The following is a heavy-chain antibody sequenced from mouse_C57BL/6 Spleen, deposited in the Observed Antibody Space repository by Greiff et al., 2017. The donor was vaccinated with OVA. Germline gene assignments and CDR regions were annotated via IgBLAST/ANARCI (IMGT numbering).Heavy chain of an antibody. D-gene: IGHD1-1*01. CDR3: ARWGTVVARYFDV. CDR1: GYSFTGYY. Sequence: EVQLQESGPELVKPGASVKISCKASGYSFTGYYMHWVKQSHGNILDWIGYIYPYHGVSSYNQKFKGKATLTVDKSSSASYMELRSLTAEDAAVYYGARWGTVVARYFDVWGTGTTVTVSS. V-gene: IGHV1-31*01. J-gene: IGHJ1*03. CDR2: IYPYHGVS.